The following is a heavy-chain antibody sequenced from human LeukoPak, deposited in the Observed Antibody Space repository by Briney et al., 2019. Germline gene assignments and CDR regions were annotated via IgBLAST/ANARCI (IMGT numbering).Heavy chain of an antibody. J-gene: IGHJ6*02. CDR2: ISAYNGNT. V-gene: IGHV1-18*01. Sequence: ASVKVSCKASGYTFTSYGISWVRQAPGQGLEWMGWISAYNGNTNYAQKLQGRVTMTTDTSTSTAYMELRSLRSDDTVVYYCARGGDNYDILTGYYMADYYYGMDVWGQGTTVTVSS. CDR1: GYTFTSYG. CDR3: ARGGDNYDILTGYYMADYYYGMDV. D-gene: IGHD3-9*01.